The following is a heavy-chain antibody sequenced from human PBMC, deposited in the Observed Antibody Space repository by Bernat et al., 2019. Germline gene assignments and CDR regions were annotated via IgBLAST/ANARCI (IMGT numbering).Heavy chain of an antibody. D-gene: IGHD3/OR15-3a*01. Sequence: EVQLVESGGALIQPGGSLRLSCAVSRVSFTSYAASWVRQAPGKGLEWVSSLRPRGETFDAASVKGRFAISRDSTGNARYLHMNGLRTEHTARYYWSTISYDFWGDYSVDPRVDPWGQGTLVTVSP. J-gene: IGHJ5*02. V-gene: IGHV3-23*04. CDR2: LRPRGET. CDR1: RVSFTSYA. CDR3: STISYDFWGDYSVDPRVDP.